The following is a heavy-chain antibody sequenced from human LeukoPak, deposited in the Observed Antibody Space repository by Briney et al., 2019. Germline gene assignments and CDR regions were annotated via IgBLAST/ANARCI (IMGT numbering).Heavy chain of an antibody. J-gene: IGHJ3*02. D-gene: IGHD6-19*01. Sequence: PGGSLRLSCAASGVTFSSLWMTWVRQAPGKGLEWVANINPDGSVKNYVDSMRGRFTISRDNAKNSLYLQMNSLRDEDTAVYYCARESSSGWYGGAFDIWGQGTMVTVSS. CDR1: GVTFSSLW. CDR3: ARESSSGWYGGAFDI. V-gene: IGHV3-7*01. CDR2: INPDGSVK.